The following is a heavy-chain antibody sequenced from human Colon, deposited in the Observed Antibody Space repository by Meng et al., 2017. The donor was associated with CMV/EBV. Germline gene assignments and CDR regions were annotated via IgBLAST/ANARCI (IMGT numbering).Heavy chain of an antibody. J-gene: IGHJ4*02. V-gene: IGHV1-2*02. Sequence: ASVKVSCKASGDTFNGYYMHWVRQAPGQGLEWMGWINPNSGDTNYAQKFQGRVTMTRDTSMTTAYLELGSLRSDDTAVYYCARGPLSGWQPDWGQGTLVTVSS. CDR3: ARGPLSGWQPD. D-gene: IGHD6-19*01. CDR1: GDTFNGYY. CDR2: INPNSGDT.